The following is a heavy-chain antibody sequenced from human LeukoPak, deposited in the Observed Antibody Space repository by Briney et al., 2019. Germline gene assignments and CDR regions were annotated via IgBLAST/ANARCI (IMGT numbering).Heavy chain of an antibody. CDR2: IYSGGGT. V-gene: IGHV3-66*01. CDR3: ARDASGPAY. D-gene: IGHD3-16*01. Sequence: GGSLRLSCAASGFTVSSNYMSWVRQVPGKGLEWVSVIYSGGGTYHADSVKGRFTISRDSAKNTLYLQMHSLRPDDTAVYYCARDASGPAYWGQGTLVTASS. CDR1: GFTVSSNY. J-gene: IGHJ4*02.